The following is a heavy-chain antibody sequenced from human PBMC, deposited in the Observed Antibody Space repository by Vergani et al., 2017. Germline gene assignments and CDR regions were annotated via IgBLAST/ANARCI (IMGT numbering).Heavy chain of an antibody. Sequence: EVQLLESGGGLVQPGGSLRLSCAASGFTFSSYAMSWVRQAPGKGLEWVSAISGSGGSTYYADSVKGRFTISRDNSKNTLYLQMKSLRAEDTAVYYCAGDGPGPGFHYESSGYYPEKRNRPDYWGQGTLVTVSS. CDR3: AGDGPGPGFHYESSGYYPEKRNRPDY. CDR2: ISGSGGST. V-gene: IGHV3-23*01. D-gene: IGHD3-22*01. J-gene: IGHJ4*02. CDR1: GFTFSSYA.